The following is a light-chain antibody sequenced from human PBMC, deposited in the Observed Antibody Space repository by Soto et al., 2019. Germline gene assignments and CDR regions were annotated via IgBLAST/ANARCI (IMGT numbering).Light chain of an antibody. V-gene: IGKV1-5*01. J-gene: IGKJ2*03. CDR1: KRISRW. CDR2: DDS. CDR3: QQYNTFSHS. Sequence: DIQMTKIPSTLSPTVEDRVTIACRASKRISRWLAWYQQKPVKAPSLLVSDDSVLKSGCPSRISGTGSGAEFTLTISSLQPVDFATYSSQQYNTFSHSFGQGTKVDLK.